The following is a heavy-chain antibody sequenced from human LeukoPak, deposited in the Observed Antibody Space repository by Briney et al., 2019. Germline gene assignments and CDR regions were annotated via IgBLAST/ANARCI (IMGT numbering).Heavy chain of an antibody. CDR2: IKLDESEK. V-gene: IGHV3-7*03. Sequence: GGSLRLSCVASGFTFGKYWMSWVRQAPGKGLEWVANIKLDESEKNYVDSVKGRFTISRDNTKNSLYLQMNSLRVEDTAVFYCARDQYDTWSRRGNFDSWGQGTLVIVSS. J-gene: IGHJ4*02. CDR1: GFTFGKYW. D-gene: IGHD3-3*01. CDR3: ARDQYDTWSRRGNFDS.